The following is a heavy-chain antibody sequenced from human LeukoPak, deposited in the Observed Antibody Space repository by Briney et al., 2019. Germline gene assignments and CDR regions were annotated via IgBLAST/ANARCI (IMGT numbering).Heavy chain of an antibody. Sequence: GGSLRLSCAASGFTFSNYAMHWVRQAPGKGLECVAVISYDGSNKFYADSVKGRFTISRDNSKNTLHLQMNSLRAEDTAVYYCARSLATSYYYMDVWGKGTTVTVSS. CDR3: ARSLATSYYYMDV. CDR1: GFTFSNYA. V-gene: IGHV3-30*04. D-gene: IGHD5-12*01. J-gene: IGHJ6*03. CDR2: ISYDGSNK.